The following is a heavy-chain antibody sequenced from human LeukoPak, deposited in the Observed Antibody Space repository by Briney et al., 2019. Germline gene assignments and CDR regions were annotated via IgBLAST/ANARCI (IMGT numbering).Heavy chain of an antibody. Sequence: KSSETLSLTCTVSGGSVSSGSYYWSWIRQPPGKGLEWIGEINHSGSTNHNPSLKSRVTISVDTSKNQFSLKLSSVTAADTAVYYCARGPRGWYSSSWYLKNWGQGTLVTVSS. V-gene: IGHV4-61*01. D-gene: IGHD6-13*01. CDR3: ARGPRGWYSSSWYLKN. J-gene: IGHJ4*02. CDR1: GGSVSSGSYY. CDR2: INHSGST.